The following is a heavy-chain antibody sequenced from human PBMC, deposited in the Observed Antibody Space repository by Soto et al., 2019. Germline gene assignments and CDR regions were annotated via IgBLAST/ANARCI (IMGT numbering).Heavy chain of an antibody. Sequence: EVQLVESGGGLVQPGGSLRLSCAASGFTFSIYWMHWVRQAPGKGLVWVSRINSDGSSTSYADSVKGRFTISRDNAKNTVYLQMNSLRAEDTAVYYCARDGITLVRAVWYFDLWGRGTLVTVSS. V-gene: IGHV3-74*01. CDR3: ARDGITLVRAVWYFDL. CDR2: INSDGSST. J-gene: IGHJ2*01. D-gene: IGHD3-10*01. CDR1: GFTFSIYW.